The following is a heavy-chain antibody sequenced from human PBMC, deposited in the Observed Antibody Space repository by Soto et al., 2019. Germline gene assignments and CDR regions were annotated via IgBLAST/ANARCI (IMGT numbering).Heavy chain of an antibody. D-gene: IGHD6-19*01. CDR1: GGSVTSYY. V-gene: IGHV4-59*02. CDR2: IYYTGTT. Sequence: SETLSLTCSVSGGSVTSYYWSWIRQSPGKGLEWIGYIYYTGTTNYNPSLKSRVTISVDTSMDKFSLEVSSVTAADTAVYYCARVGTGWYYFDYWGQGSLVTVSS. CDR3: ARVGTGWYYFDY. J-gene: IGHJ4*02.